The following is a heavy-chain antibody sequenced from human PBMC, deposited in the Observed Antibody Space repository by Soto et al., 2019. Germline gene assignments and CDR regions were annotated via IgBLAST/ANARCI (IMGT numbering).Heavy chain of an antibody. CDR2: INPSGGST. CDR1: GYTFTSYY. J-gene: IGHJ5*02. Sequence: QVQLVQSGAEVKKPGASVKVSCKASGYTFTSYYMHWVRQAPGQGLEWMGIINPSGGSTSYAQKFQGRVTMTRYRSTSTVYVELSSLRSEDTAVYYCARDLTVTTPGGWFDPWGQGSLVTVSS. V-gene: IGHV1-46*03. D-gene: IGHD4-17*01. CDR3: ARDLTVTTPGGWFDP.